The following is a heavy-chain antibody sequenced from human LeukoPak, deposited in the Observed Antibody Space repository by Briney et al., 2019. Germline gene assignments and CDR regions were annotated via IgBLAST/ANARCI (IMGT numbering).Heavy chain of an antibody. Sequence: GGSLRLSCAASGFTFSSYWMHWVRQAPGKGLEWVAVISYDGSNKYYADSVKGRFTISRDNSKNTLYLQMNSLRAEDTAVYYCARVDSSSWYLGYWGQGTLVTVSS. V-gene: IGHV3-30*03. J-gene: IGHJ4*02. CDR2: ISYDGSNK. CDR3: ARVDSSSWYLGY. CDR1: GFTFSSYW. D-gene: IGHD6-13*01.